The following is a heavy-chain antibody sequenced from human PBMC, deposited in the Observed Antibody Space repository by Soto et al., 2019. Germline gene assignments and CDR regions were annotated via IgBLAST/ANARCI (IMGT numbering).Heavy chain of an antibody. Sequence: PGGSLRLSCAASGFTFSSYWMHWVRQAPGKGLVWVSRINSDGSSTSYADSVKGRFTISRDNAKNTLYLQMNSLRAEDTAVYYCAREGYLEWLLAYYYYYMDVWGKGTTVTVSS. V-gene: IGHV3-74*01. CDR1: GFTFSSYW. D-gene: IGHD3-3*01. J-gene: IGHJ6*03. CDR3: AREGYLEWLLAYYYYYMDV. CDR2: INSDGSST.